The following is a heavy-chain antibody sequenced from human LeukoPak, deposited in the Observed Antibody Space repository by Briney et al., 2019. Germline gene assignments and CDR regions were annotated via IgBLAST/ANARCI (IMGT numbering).Heavy chain of an antibody. J-gene: IGHJ5*02. CDR3: ARGIGYSSSWYRRNWFDP. CDR2: INHSGST. V-gene: IGHV4-34*01. CDR1: GVSFSGYY. Sequence: SETLCLACAVYGVSFSGYYWSWIRQPPGKGLEWIGEINHSGSTNYNPSLKSRVTISVDTSKNQFSLKLSSVTAADTAVYYCARGIGYSSSWYRRNWFDPWGQGTLVTVSS. D-gene: IGHD6-13*01.